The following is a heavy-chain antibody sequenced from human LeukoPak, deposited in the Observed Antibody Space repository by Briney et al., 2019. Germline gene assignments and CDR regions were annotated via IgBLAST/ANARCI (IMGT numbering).Heavy chain of an antibody. CDR2: ISYDGSNK. CDR3: ARDPEYIVVVPASKFDY. V-gene: IGHV3-30*03. J-gene: IGHJ4*02. Sequence: GGSLRLSCAASGFTFSSYGMHWVRQAPGKGLEWVAVISYDGSNKYYADSVKGRLTISRDNSKNTLYLQMNSLRAEDTAVYYCARDPEYIVVVPASKFDYWGQGTLVTVSS. CDR1: GFTFSSYG. D-gene: IGHD2-2*01.